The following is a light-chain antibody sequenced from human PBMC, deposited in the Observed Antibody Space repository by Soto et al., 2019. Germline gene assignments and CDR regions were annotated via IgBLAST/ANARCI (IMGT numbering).Light chain of an antibody. CDR2: DAS. V-gene: IGKV3-11*01. CDR3: QQRSNWPLIT. J-gene: IGKJ3*01. Sequence: EIVLTQSPATLSLSPGERATLSCRASQSVSSYLAWYQQKPSQAPRLLIYDASNRATGIPARFSGSGSGTDFTLTISSLEPEYFAVYYCQQRSNWPLITFGPGTKVDIK. CDR1: QSVSSY.